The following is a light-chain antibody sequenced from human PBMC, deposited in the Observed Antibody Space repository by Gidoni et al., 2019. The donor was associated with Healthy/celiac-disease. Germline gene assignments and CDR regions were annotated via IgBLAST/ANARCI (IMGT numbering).Light chain of an antibody. V-gene: IGKV3-11*01. Sequence: DIVFTQSPATLSLSPGERATLSCRASQSVRSSLAWYQQKPGKAPRLLIYDASNRATGIPARFSGSGSGTDFTLTISSLEPEDCAVYYCEQRSNWWTFGQGTKVEIK. CDR1: QSVRSS. CDR2: DAS. J-gene: IGKJ1*01. CDR3: EQRSNWWT.